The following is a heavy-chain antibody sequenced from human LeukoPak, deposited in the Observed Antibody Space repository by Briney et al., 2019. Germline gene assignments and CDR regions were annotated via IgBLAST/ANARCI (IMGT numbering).Heavy chain of an antibody. D-gene: IGHD5-18*01. V-gene: IGHV3-21*01. CDR1: GFTFSSYS. Sequence: GGSRRLSCAASGFTFSSYSMNWVRQAPGKGLEWVSSISSSSSYIYYADSVKGRFTISRDNAKNSLYLQMNSLRAEDTAVYYCARVPGDTAMATGYWGQGTRVTVSS. CDR3: ARVPGDTAMATGY. CDR2: ISSSSSYI. J-gene: IGHJ4*02.